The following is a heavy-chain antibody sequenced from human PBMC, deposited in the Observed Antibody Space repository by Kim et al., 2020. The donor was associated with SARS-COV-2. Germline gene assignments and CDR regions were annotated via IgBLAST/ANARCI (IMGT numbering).Heavy chain of an antibody. D-gene: IGHD3-22*01. Sequence: GESLKISCKGSGYSFTSYWISWVRQMPGKGLEWMGRIDPSDSYTNYSPSFQGHVTISADKSISTAYLQWSSLKASDTAMYYCASYYYDSSGYYYGNWFDPWGQGTLVTVSS. CDR1: GYSFTSYW. J-gene: IGHJ5*02. CDR3: ASYYYDSSGYYYGNWFDP. V-gene: IGHV5-10-1*01. CDR2: IDPSDSYT.